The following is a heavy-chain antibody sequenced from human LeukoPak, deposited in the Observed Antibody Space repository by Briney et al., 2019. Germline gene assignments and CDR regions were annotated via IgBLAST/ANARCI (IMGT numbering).Heavy chain of an antibody. D-gene: IGHD4-17*01. CDR3: ARGRSVTTSSPFDY. V-gene: IGHV1-2*02. CDR2: INPNSGGT. CDR1: GYTVTGNY. Sequence: VSVKVSCKASGYTVTGNYLHWVRQAPGQGLEWMGWINPNSGGTKHGQKFQGRVSMTRDTSISTAYLELSSLRSDDTAVYYCARGRSVTTSSPFDYWGQETRVTVSS. J-gene: IGHJ4*02.